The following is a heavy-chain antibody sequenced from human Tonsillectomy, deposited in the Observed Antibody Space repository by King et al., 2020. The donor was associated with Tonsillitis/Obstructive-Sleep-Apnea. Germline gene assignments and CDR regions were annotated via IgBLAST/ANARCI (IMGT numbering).Heavy chain of an antibody. CDR1: GFTFSSYD. J-gene: IGHJ3*02. CDR3: ARVGKVGTTYAFDI. CDR2: IGTAGDT. D-gene: IGHD1-7*01. V-gene: IGHV3-13*01. Sequence: VQLVETGGGLVQPGGSLRLSCAASGFTFSSYDLNWVRPATGKGLEWVSGIGTAGDTYYPGSVKGRFINSRENAKKSLYLQMNSLRAGHTAVYYCARVGKVGTTYAFDIWGQGTMVTCSS.